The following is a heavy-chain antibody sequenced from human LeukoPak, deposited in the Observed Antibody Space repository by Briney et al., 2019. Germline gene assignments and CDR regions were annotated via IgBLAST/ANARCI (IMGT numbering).Heavy chain of an antibody. J-gene: IGHJ4*02. D-gene: IGHD3-22*01. CDR2: IYWDDDK. Sequence: SGPTLVNPTQTLTLTCTFSGFSLSTSGVGVGWIRQPPGKALEWLALIYWDDDKRYSPSLKGRLTITKDTSKNQVVLTMTNMDPVDTDTYYCAHPKHYYDSSGPGAYFDYWGQGTLVTVSS. CDR1: GFSLSTSGVG. CDR3: AHPKHYYDSSGPGAYFDY. V-gene: IGHV2-5*02.